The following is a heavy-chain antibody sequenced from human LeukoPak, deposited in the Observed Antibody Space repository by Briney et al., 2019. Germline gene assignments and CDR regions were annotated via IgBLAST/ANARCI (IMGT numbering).Heavy chain of an antibody. CDR1: GGTFGSYA. Sequence: SVKVSCKASGGTFGSYAISWVRQAPGQGLEWIGGIIPIFGTANYAQKFQGRVTITADESTSTAYMELSSLRSEDTAVYYCARVSLGNEPGSPQNYYYYGMDVWGQGTAVTVSS. CDR3: ARVSLGNEPGSPQNYYYYGMDV. J-gene: IGHJ6*02. CDR2: IIPIFGTA. V-gene: IGHV1-69*13.